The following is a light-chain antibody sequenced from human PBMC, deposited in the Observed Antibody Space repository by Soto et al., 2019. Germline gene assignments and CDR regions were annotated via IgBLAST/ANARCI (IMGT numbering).Light chain of an antibody. V-gene: IGKV1-5*03. CDR3: QQYNSYSPYT. J-gene: IGKJ2*01. CDR1: QSISSW. Sequence: DIQMTQSPSTLFASVGDRVTITCRASQSISSWLAWYQQKPGKAPKLLIYKASSLESGVPSRFSGSGSGTEFTFTISSLQPDDFATYYCQQYNSYSPYTFGQGTKLEIK. CDR2: KAS.